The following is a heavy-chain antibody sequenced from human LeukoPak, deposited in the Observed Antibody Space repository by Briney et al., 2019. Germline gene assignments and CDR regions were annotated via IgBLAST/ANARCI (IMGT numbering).Heavy chain of an antibody. D-gene: IGHD1-1*01. CDR2: ISSSSSYI. CDR1: GFTFSSYS. V-gene: IGHV3-21*01. CDR3: ASELATYYLDY. J-gene: IGHJ4*02. Sequence: GGSLRLSCAASGFTFSSYSMNWVRQAPGKGLEWVSSISSSSSYIYYADSVKGRFTISRDNAKNSLYPQMNSLRAEDTAVYYCASELATYYLDYWGQGTLVTVSS.